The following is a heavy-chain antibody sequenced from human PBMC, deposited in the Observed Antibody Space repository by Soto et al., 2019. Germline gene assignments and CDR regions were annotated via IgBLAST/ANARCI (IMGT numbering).Heavy chain of an antibody. V-gene: IGHV3-23*01. Sequence: PGGSLRLSCAASGFTFSSYAMSWVRQAPGKGLEWVSAISGSGGSTYYADSVKGRFTISRDNSKNTLYLQMNSLRAADTAVYYCARGRFTRELYYYDSSGYFYFDYWGQGTLVTVSS. D-gene: IGHD3-22*01. J-gene: IGHJ4*02. CDR3: ARGRFTRELYYYDSSGYFYFDY. CDR2: ISGSGGST. CDR1: GFTFSSYA.